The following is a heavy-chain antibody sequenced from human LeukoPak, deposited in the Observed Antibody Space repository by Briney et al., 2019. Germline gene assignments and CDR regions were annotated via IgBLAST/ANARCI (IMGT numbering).Heavy chain of an antibody. J-gene: IGHJ4*02. Sequence: GGSLRLSCSASGFTFSNHAMYWVRQAPGKGLEFVAAISSNGGTTYHADSVEGRLAISRDNSKNTLFLQMTFLRIEDTAVYYCVRDPAAYYYDSTFDYWGQGTLVTVSA. CDR2: ISSNGGTT. CDR3: VRDPAAYYYDSTFDY. D-gene: IGHD3-22*01. CDR1: GFTFSNHA. V-gene: IGHV3-64D*09.